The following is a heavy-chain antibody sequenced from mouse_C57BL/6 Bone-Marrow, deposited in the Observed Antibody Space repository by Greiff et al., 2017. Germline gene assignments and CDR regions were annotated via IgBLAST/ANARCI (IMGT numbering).Heavy chain of an antibody. CDR2: ISGGGGNT. V-gene: IGHV5-9*01. CDR1: GFTFSSYT. D-gene: IGHD1-1*01. J-gene: IGHJ1*03. CDR3: SRQVTTVLATKYFDV. Sequence: EVNVVESGGGLVKPGGSLKLSCAASGFTFSSYTMSWVRQTPEMRLQWVAAISGGGGNTYYPDSVKGRFTISRDNDKNILYLQMSSLRSEDTALYYCSRQVTTVLATKYFDVWGTGTTVTVSS.